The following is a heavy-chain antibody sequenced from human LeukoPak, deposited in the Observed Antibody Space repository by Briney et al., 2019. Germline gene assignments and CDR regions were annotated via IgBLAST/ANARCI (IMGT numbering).Heavy chain of an antibody. CDR1: GGSISSGGYS. D-gene: IGHD6-6*01. V-gene: IGHV4-30-4*07. CDR2: IYYSGST. CDR3: ARGYSSSSRRLAY. J-gene: IGHJ4*02. Sequence: SETLSLTCAVSGGSISSGGYSWSWIRQPPGKGLEWIGYIYYSGSTYYNPSLKSRVTISVDTSKNQFSLKLSSVTAADTAVYYCARGYSSSSRRLAYWGQGTLVTVSS.